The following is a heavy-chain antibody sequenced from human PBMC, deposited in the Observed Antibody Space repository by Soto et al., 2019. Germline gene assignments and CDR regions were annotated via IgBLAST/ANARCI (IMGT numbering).Heavy chain of an antibody. CDR2: IYHSGST. J-gene: IGHJ4*02. CDR1: GGSISSGGYS. V-gene: IGHV4-30-2*01. D-gene: IGHD3-10*01. Sequence: PSETLSLTCAVSGGSISSGGYSWCWIRQPPGKGLEWIGYIYHSGSTYYNPSLKSRVTISVDRSKNQFSLKLSSVTAADTAVYYCARAKYSHGTGSYFDYWGQGTLVTVSS. CDR3: ARAKYSHGTGSYFDY.